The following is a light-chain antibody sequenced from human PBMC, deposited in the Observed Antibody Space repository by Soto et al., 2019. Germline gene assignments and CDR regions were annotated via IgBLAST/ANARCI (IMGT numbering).Light chain of an antibody. Sequence: EIVLTQSPGTLSLSPGERATLSCRASQSVWSSYLAWYQQKPGQAPRLLIYSASTRATGIPDRFNGSGSGTDFTLTISRLAPADFAVYYCQQYGSFPGTFGQGTKVEI. V-gene: IGKV3-20*01. CDR2: SAS. CDR1: QSVWSSY. J-gene: IGKJ1*01. CDR3: QQYGSFPGT.